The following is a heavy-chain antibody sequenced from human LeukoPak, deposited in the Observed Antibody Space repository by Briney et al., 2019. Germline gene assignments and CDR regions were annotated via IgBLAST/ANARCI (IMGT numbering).Heavy chain of an antibody. CDR3: AKDTAFAYGYDRVDH. CDR1: GFSFSIYA. Sequence: GGSLRLSCAASGFSFSIYAMSWVRQAPGKGLEWVSAISGSGGDTNYADSVRGRFTISRDNSKNTLYLQMNSLRAQDTAVYYCAKDTAFAYGYDRVDHWGQGTLVTVSS. V-gene: IGHV3-23*01. J-gene: IGHJ5*02. D-gene: IGHD5-18*01. CDR2: ISGSGGDT.